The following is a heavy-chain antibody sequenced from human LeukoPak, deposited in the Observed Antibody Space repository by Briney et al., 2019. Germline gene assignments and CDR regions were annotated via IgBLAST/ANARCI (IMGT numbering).Heavy chain of an antibody. CDR1: GGSISSSSYY. Sequence: PSETLSLTCTVSGGSISSSSYYWGWIRQPPGKGLEWIGSIYHSGSTYYNPSLKSRVTISVDTSKNQFSLKLSSVTAADTAVYYCAREPTYDSSGYYSLVFDYWGQGTLVTVSS. J-gene: IGHJ4*02. CDR3: AREPTYDSSGYYSLVFDY. V-gene: IGHV4-39*07. D-gene: IGHD3-22*01. CDR2: IYHSGST.